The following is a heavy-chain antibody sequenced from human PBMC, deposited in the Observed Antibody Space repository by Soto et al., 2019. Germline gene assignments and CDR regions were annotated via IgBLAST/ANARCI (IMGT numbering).Heavy chain of an antibody. CDR3: ARDRGYRSGWYLGV. V-gene: IGHV4-31*11. CDR2: IYYSGGT. CDR1: GGSISSKRYY. D-gene: IGHD6-19*01. J-gene: IGHJ6*02. Sequence: TLSGKCAVPGGSISSKRYYWTWIRQHPGKGLEWIGYIYYSGGTSYNPSLNSRLAISVDTSKNHFSLKLSSVTAADTAVYYCARDRGYRSGWYLGVWG.